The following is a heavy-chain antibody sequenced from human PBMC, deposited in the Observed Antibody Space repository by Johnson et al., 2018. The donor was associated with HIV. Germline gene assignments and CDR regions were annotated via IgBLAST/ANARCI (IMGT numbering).Heavy chain of an antibody. CDR2: ISYDGSSE. CDR3: ARDSVDYDYYDSSGYYTDIFDI. Sequence: QVQLVESGGGVVQPGRSLRLSCAASGFTFRSYAMHWVRQAPGKGLEWVALISYDGSSEDYAESVKGRITIYRDNYKNTLYLQLNSLRVEDTAVYYCARDSVDYDYYDSSGYYTDIFDIWGQGTMVTVSS. D-gene: IGHD3-22*01. V-gene: IGHV3-30*03. CDR1: GFTFRSYA. J-gene: IGHJ3*02.